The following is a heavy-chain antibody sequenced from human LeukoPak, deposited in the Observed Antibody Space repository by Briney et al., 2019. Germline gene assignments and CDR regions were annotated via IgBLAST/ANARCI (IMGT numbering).Heavy chain of an antibody. D-gene: IGHD1-26*01. CDR3: ARDPRGKVGATVGL. Sequence: GGSLRLSCVASGFTFSSYSMNWVRQAPGKGLEWVSSISSSSSYIYYADSVKGRFTISRDNAKNSLYLQMNSLRAEDTAVYYCARDPRGKVGATVGLWGQGTLVTVSS. CDR2: ISSSSSYI. V-gene: IGHV3-21*01. J-gene: IGHJ4*02. CDR1: GFTFSSYS.